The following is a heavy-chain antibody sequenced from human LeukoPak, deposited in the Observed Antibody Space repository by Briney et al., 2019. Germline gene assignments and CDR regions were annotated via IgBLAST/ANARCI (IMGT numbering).Heavy chain of an antibody. J-gene: IGHJ4*02. Sequence: PGGSLRLSCAASGFTFSSYWMSWVRQAPGKGLEWVANIKQDGSEKYYVDSVKGRFTISRDNAKNSLYLQMNSLRAEDTAVYYCARDYGYYDFWSGYHFDYWGQGTLVTVSS. CDR1: GFTFSSYW. CDR2: IKQDGSEK. V-gene: IGHV3-7*01. D-gene: IGHD3-3*01. CDR3: ARDYGYYDFWSGYHFDY.